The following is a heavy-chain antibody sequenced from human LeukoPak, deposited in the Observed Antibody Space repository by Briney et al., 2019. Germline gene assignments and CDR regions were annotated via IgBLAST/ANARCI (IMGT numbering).Heavy chain of an antibody. V-gene: IGHV1-69*13. D-gene: IGHD4-23*01. J-gene: IGHJ5*02. CDR3: ARSGKGEGNWFDP. Sequence: EASVKVSCKASGGTFSSYAISWVRQAPGQGLEWMGGIIPIFGTANYAQKFQGRVTITADESTSTAYVELSSLRSEDTAVYYCARSGKGEGNWFDPWGQGTLVTVSS. CDR2: IIPIFGTA. CDR1: GGTFSSYA.